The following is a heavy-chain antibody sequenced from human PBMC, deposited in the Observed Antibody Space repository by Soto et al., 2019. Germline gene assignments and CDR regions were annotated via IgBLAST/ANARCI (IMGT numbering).Heavy chain of an antibody. J-gene: IGHJ4*02. V-gene: IGHV1-69*01. D-gene: IGHD1-26*01. Sequence: QVKLVQSGAEVKKPGSSVKVFCKASGGTFGSYAISWVRQAPGQGLEWMGGIVPIFTTPNYAQKFQGRVTITADESTSTVYMELSSLRSEDTAVYYCAREGFSGSYYALWGQGTLVTVSS. CDR1: GGTFGSYA. CDR3: AREGFSGSYYAL. CDR2: IVPIFTTP.